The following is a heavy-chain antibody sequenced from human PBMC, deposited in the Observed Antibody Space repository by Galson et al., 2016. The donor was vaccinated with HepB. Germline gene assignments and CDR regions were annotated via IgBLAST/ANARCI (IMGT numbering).Heavy chain of an antibody. J-gene: IGHJ4*02. CDR1: GFSLTTSGVG. V-gene: IGHV2-5*02. D-gene: IGHD3-22*01. CDR2: IYWDDDK. CDR3: AHRITNYYDSSGYWALDY. Sequence: PALVKPTQTLTLTCTFSGFSLTTSGVGVGWIRQPPGKALEWLAVIYWDDDKRYSPSLKSRLTITKDTSKNQVVLTMANMDPVDTATYFCAHRITNYYDSSGYWALDYWGQGTLVTVSS.